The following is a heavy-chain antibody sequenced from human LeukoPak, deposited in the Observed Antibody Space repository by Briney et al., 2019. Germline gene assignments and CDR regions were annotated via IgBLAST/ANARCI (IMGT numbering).Heavy chain of an antibody. CDR3: ARDRGFGEFPPPDL. Sequence: SETLSLTCTVSGGSIRSSSYIWDWIRQPPGKGLKWIGRISYSGSTYYNPSLKSRVTISVDTSKNQFSLKLSSVTAADTAVYYCARDRGFGEFPPPDLWGRGTLVTVSS. J-gene: IGHJ2*01. D-gene: IGHD3-10*01. CDR1: GGSIRSSSYI. CDR2: ISYSGST. V-gene: IGHV4-39*07.